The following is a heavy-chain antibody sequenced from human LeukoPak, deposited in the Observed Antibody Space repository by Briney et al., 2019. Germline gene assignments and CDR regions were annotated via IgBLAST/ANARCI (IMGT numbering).Heavy chain of an antibody. V-gene: IGHV3-23*01. J-gene: IGHJ4*02. CDR3: AKVTMVRGVTQSGDY. Sequence: GGSLRLSCAASGFTFSSYAMSWVRQAPGKGLEWVSAISGSGGSTYYADSVKGRFTISRDNSKNTLYLQMNSLRAEDTAVYYCAKVTMVRGVTQSGDYWGQGTLVTVSS. D-gene: IGHD3-10*01. CDR2: ISGSGGST. CDR1: GFTFSSYA.